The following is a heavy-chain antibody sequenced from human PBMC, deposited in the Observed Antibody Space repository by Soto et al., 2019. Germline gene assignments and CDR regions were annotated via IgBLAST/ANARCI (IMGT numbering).Heavy chain of an antibody. J-gene: IGHJ3*02. V-gene: IGHV4-59*01. CDR1: GGSINNYY. CDR3: ARRYSGYDDAFDI. CDR2: IYYSGGT. Sequence: QVQLQESGPGLVKPSETLSLTCTVSGGSINNYYWSWIRQPPGKGLEWIGYIYYSGGTNYNPSLKRRVTTSVDTSNSQFSLKLSSVTAADTAVYYCARRYSGYDDAFDIWGQGTMVTVSS. D-gene: IGHD5-12*01.